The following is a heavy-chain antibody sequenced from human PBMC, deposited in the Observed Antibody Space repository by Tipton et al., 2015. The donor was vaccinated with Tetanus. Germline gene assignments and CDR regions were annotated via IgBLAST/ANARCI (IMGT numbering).Heavy chain of an antibody. CDR3: ARPLTSVAFGGFAFDV. J-gene: IGHJ3*01. CDR1: GYMFSSHG. D-gene: IGHD3-16*01. CDR2: IYPGDSYS. Sequence: QLVQSGAEVKQPGESLKISCKGSGYMFSSHGIGWVRQVPGKGLEWLGTIYPGDSYSTYSPSFEGQVTISVDRSIDTAYLQWSSLKASDTAIYYCARPLTSVAFGGFAFDVWGQGTLVTVSS. V-gene: IGHV5-51*01.